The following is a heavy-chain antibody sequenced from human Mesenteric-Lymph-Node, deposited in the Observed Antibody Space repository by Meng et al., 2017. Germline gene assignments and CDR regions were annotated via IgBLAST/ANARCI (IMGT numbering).Heavy chain of an antibody. CDR3: ARRYSGTYRVDY. D-gene: IGHD1-26*01. J-gene: IGHJ4*02. V-gene: IGHV3-7*01. CDR2: INQDGSET. Sequence: GESLKISCAASGFTFSSYWMSWVRQAPGKGLEWVANINQDGSETYYVDSVKGRFTVSRDNAKNSLYLQMSSLRGEDTSVYYCARRYSGTYRVDYWGQGTLVTVSS. CDR1: GFTFSSYW.